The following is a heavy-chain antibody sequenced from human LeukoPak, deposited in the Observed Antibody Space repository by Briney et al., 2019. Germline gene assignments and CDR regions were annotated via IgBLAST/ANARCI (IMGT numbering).Heavy chain of an antibody. D-gene: IGHD2-2*01. CDR3: AKGTKRNPSPEG. Sequence: GGSLRLSCAASGFTSSSHWMGWVRQAPGKGLEWVANIKPDGSEENYMDSVKGRFTISRDNSKNTLYLQMNSLRAEDTAVYYCAKGTKRNPSPEGWGQGTLVTVSS. CDR1: GFTSSSHW. CDR2: IKPDGSEE. V-gene: IGHV3-7*03. J-gene: IGHJ4*02.